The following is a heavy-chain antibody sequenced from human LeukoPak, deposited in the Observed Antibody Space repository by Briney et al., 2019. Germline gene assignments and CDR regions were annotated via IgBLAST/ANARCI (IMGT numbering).Heavy chain of an antibody. CDR3: ARSYSSSWYEGAFDP. Sequence: GGSLRLSCAAPGFTFSSYSMNWVRQAPGKGLEWVSSISSSSSYVHYADSVKGRFIISRDNAKNSLYLQMNSLRAEDTAVYYCARSYSSSWYEGAFDPWGQGTLVTVSS. D-gene: IGHD6-13*01. CDR2: ISSSSSYV. J-gene: IGHJ5*02. V-gene: IGHV3-21*01. CDR1: GFTFSSYS.